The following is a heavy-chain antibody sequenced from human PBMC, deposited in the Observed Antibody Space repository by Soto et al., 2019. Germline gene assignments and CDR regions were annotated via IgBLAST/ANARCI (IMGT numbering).Heavy chain of an antibody. D-gene: IGHD4-17*01. J-gene: IGHJ3*02. Sequence: SVKVSCKASGGTFSSYAISWVRQAPGQGLEWMGGIIPIFGTANYAQKFQGRVTITADKSTSTAYMELSSLRSEDTAVYYCARARPVTMSFSDAFDIWGQGKWSPS. CDR3: ARARPVTMSFSDAFDI. V-gene: IGHV1-69*06. CDR2: IIPIFGTA. CDR1: GGTFSSYA.